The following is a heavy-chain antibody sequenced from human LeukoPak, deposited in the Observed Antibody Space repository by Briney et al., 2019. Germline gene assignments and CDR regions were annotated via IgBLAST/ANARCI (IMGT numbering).Heavy chain of an antibody. CDR1: GFTVSSNY. CDR2: IYSGGST. CDR3: AREEMVVRYMDV. J-gene: IGHJ6*03. Sequence: GGSLRLSCAASGFTVSSNYMNWVRQAPGKGLEWVSVIYSGGSTYYADSVKGRFTISRDNSKNTLYLQMNSLRAEDTAVYYCAREEMVVRYMDVWGKGTTVTVSS. V-gene: IGHV3-66*02. D-gene: IGHD2-15*01.